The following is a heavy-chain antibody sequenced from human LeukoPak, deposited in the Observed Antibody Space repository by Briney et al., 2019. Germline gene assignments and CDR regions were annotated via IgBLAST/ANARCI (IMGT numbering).Heavy chain of an antibody. CDR1: GGSFSGYY. CDR2: INHSGST. J-gene: IGHJ5*02. V-gene: IGHV4-34*01. CDR3: AKARRRFDP. Sequence: SETLSLTCAVYGGSFSGYYWSWIRQPPGKGLEWIGEINHSGSTNYNPSLKSRVTISVDTSKNQFSLKLSSVTAADTAVYYCAKARRRFDPWGQGTLVTVSS.